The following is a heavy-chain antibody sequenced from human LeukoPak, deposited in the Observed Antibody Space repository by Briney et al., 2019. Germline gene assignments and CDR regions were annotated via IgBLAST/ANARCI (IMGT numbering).Heavy chain of an antibody. CDR1: GFTFSSYS. CDR3: ARDFPGIAAAGIYYYYGMDV. CDR2: ISSSSSYI. D-gene: IGHD6-13*01. V-gene: IGHV3-21*01. J-gene: IGHJ6*02. Sequence: GGSLRLSCAASGFTFSSYSMNWVRQAPGKGLEWVSSISSSSSYIYYADSVKGRFTISRDNAKNSLYLQMNSLRAEDTAVYYCARDFPGIAAAGIYYYYGMDVWGQGTTVTVSS.